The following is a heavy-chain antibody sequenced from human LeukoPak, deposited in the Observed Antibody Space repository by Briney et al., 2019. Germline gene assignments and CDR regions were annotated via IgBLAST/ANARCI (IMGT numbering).Heavy chain of an antibody. CDR3: VRDHLWSFDI. J-gene: IGHJ3*02. D-gene: IGHD2-21*01. CDR2: ISYDGSNK. Sequence: PGGSLRLSYAASGFTFSSYAMHWVRQAPGKGLEWVAVISYDGSNKYYADSVEGRFTISRDDAKDSLYLQMNSLRAEDTAIYYCVRDHLWSFDIWGQGTVVTVSS. V-gene: IGHV3-30-3*01. CDR1: GFTFSSYA.